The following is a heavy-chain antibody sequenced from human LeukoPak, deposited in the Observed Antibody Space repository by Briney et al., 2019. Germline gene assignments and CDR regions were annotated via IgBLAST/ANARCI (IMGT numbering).Heavy chain of an antibody. D-gene: IGHD1-26*01. Sequence: PGGSLRLSCAASGFTFSSYWMHWVRQAPGKGLVWVSRINSDGSTTNYADSVKGRFTISRDNAKNTLDLHMNSLRAEDTAVYYCARRSSGSPPYYFDYWGQGTLVTVSS. CDR2: INSDGSTT. CDR1: GFTFSSYW. CDR3: ARRSSGSPPYYFDY. J-gene: IGHJ4*02. V-gene: IGHV3-74*01.